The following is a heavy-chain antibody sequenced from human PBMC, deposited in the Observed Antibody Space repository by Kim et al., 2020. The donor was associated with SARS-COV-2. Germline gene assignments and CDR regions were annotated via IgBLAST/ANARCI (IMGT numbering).Heavy chain of an antibody. V-gene: IGHV3-30*07. Sequence: DSGKGRFTISRDNSKNTLYLQMNSLRAEDTAVYYCAREGYYYDSSGSLNYWGQGTLVTVSS. D-gene: IGHD3-22*01. CDR3: AREGYYYDSSGSLNY. J-gene: IGHJ4*02.